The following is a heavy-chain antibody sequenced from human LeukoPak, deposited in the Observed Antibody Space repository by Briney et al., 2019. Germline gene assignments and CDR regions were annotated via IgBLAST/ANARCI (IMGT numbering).Heavy chain of an antibody. CDR2: LSGSGGST. V-gene: IGHV3-23*01. D-gene: IGHD2-15*01. Sequence: PGGSLRLSCAASGFTFSSYWMSWVRQAPGKGLEWVSALSGSGGSTDYADSVKGRFTISRDNSKNTLYLQMNSLRAEDTAVYYCAKAGRYCSGGNCYLFDYWGQGTLVTVSS. CDR1: GFTFSSYW. CDR3: AKAGRYCSGGNCYLFDY. J-gene: IGHJ4*02.